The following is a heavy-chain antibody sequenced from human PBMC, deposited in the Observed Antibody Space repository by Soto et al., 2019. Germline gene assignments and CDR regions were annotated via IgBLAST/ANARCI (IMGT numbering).Heavy chain of an antibody. CDR1: GYTFTSYA. CDR2: INAGSGNT. Sequence: AASVKVSCKASGYTFTSYAMHWVRQAPGQRLEWMGWINAGSGNTKYSQKFQGRVTITRDTSASTAYMELSSLRSEDTAVYYCARVPEGIVVVVAAAAFDIWGQGTMVTVSS. J-gene: IGHJ3*02. CDR3: ARVPEGIVVVVAAAAFDI. D-gene: IGHD2-15*01. V-gene: IGHV1-3*01.